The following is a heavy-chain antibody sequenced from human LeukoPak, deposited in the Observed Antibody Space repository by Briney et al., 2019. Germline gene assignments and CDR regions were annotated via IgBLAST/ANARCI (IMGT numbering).Heavy chain of an antibody. Sequence: GRSLRLSCAASGFTFSGYGMHWVRQAPGKGLEWVAVIWYGGSNKYYADSVKGRFTISRDNSKNTLYLQMNSLRAEDTAVYYCARGYCSGGSCYSLRAYYGMDVWGQGTTVTVSS. CDR2: IWYGGSNK. J-gene: IGHJ6*02. CDR1: GFTFSGYG. CDR3: ARGYCSGGSCYSLRAYYGMDV. V-gene: IGHV3-33*08. D-gene: IGHD2-15*01.